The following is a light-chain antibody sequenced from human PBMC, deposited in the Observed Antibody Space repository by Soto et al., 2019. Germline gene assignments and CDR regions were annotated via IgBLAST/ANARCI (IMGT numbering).Light chain of an antibody. CDR3: TSYSSSNIFYV. CDR2: QVS. V-gene: IGLV2-14*01. J-gene: IGLJ1*01. Sequence: QSALTQPASVSGSPGQSITISCTGTSGDIGGYYYVSWYQHHPGRAPKLMIYQVSNRPSGVSNRFSGSKSGNTASLTISGLQAQDEADYYCTSYSSSNIFYVFGAGTKVTVL. CDR1: SGDIGGYYY.